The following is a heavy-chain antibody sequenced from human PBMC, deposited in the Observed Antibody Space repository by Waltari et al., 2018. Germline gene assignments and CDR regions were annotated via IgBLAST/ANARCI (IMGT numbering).Heavy chain of an antibody. V-gene: IGHV4-34*01. CDR1: GGSFRGYY. Sequence: QVQLQQWGAGLLKPSETLSLTCAVYGGSFRGYYWSWIRKTQGRGLEWIGEINHSGSTNYNPSLKSRITISVDTSKSQFSLKLSSVTAADTAVYYCARDRGLRRLSTFEIWGQGTMVTVSS. D-gene: IGHD3-16*02. J-gene: IGHJ3*02. CDR2: INHSGST. CDR3: ARDRGLRRLSTFEI.